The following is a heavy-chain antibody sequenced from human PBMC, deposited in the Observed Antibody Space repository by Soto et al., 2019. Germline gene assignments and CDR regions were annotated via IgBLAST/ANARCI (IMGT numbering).Heavy chain of an antibody. CDR1: GFTFSSYA. J-gene: IGHJ6*02. CDR2: ISGSGGST. V-gene: IGHV3-23*01. CDR3: AKSGHYYYYGMDV. Sequence: GGSLRLSCAASGFTFSSYAMIWVRQAPGKGLEWVSAISGSGGSTYYADSVKGQFTISRDNSKNTLYLQMNSLRAEDTAVYYCAKSGHYYYYGMDVWGQGTTVTVSS.